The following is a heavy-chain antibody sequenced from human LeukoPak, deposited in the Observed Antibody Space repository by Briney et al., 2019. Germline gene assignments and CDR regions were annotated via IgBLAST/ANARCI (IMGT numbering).Heavy chain of an antibody. V-gene: IGHV3-23*01. Sequence: QPGGSLRLSCAASGFTFSSYAMSWIRQAPGKGLEWVSALNGDNTYYADSVKGRFTVSRDNSKNTLYLQMNSLTAEDTAVYYCVREATGYSFADYWGQGTLVSVSS. CDR3: VREATGYSFADY. D-gene: IGHD1-26*01. J-gene: IGHJ4*02. CDR2: LNGDNT. CDR1: GFTFSSYA.